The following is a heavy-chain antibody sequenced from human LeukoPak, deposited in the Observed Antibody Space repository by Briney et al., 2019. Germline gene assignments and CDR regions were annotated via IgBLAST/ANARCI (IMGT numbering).Heavy chain of an antibody. V-gene: IGHV1-69*13. J-gene: IGHJ5*02. Sequence: SVKISCKASGGTFSSYAISWVRQAPGQGLEWMGGIIPIFGTANYAQKFQGRVTITADESTSTAYMELSSLRSEDTAVYYCARDLYGVYNWFDPWGQGTLVTVSS. D-gene: IGHD3-10*01. CDR1: GGTFSSYA. CDR3: ARDLYGVYNWFDP. CDR2: IIPIFGTA.